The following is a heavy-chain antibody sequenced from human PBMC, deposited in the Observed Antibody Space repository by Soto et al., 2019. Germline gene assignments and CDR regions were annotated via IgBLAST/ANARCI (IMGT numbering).Heavy chain of an antibody. CDR1: GFTFTFYA. Sequence: QVQLVESGGGVVQPGRSLRLSCAASGFTFTFYAMHWVRQAPGKGLEWVAVISYDGGNKYYADSVKGRFTISRDNYKNTLYLQMNSLGADDTAVYYWASDGYSSSSYWFDPWGQGTLVTVSS. D-gene: IGHD6-13*01. CDR3: ASDGYSSSSYWFDP. V-gene: IGHV3-30-3*01. J-gene: IGHJ5*02. CDR2: ISYDGGNK.